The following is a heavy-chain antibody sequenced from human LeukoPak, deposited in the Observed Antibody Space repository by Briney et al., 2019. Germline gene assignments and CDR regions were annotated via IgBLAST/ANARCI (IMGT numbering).Heavy chain of an antibody. CDR1: GGSISSYY. J-gene: IGHJ4*02. CDR2: IYHSGST. V-gene: IGHV4-38-2*02. Sequence: SETLSLTCTVSGGSISSYYWGWIRQPPGKGLEWIGSIYHSGSTYYNPSLKSRVTISVDTSKNQFSLKLSSVTAADTAVYYCARIRRAYGSGSQIDYWGQGTLVTVSS. D-gene: IGHD3-10*01. CDR3: ARIRRAYGSGSQIDY.